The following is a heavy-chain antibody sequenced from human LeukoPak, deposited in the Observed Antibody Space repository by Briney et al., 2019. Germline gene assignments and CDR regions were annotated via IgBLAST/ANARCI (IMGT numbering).Heavy chain of an antibody. V-gene: IGHV1-2*02. D-gene: IGHD3-9*01. Sequence: ASVKVSCKASGYTLTGYYVDWVRQAPGQGLEWMGWMNPKSGGTNYAQKFEARVTMNRDTSISTAYMELSRLRFDDTAVYYCARSPDILTGEKFDYWGQGTLVTVSS. CDR1: GYTLTGYY. CDR3: ARSPDILTGEKFDY. CDR2: MNPKSGGT. J-gene: IGHJ4*02.